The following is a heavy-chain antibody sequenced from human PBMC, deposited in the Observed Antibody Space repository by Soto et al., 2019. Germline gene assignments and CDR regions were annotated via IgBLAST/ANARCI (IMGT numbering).Heavy chain of an antibody. V-gene: IGHV3-30*18. Sequence: QVQLVESGGGVVQPGRSLRLSCAASGFTFSSYGMHWVRQAPGKGLEWVAVISFDGSNKYYADSVKGRFTISRDNSKNTLYRQMNSLRAEDTAVYYCAKDRGSGWYAVDYWGQGTLVTVSS. D-gene: IGHD6-19*01. CDR1: GFTFSSYG. CDR3: AKDRGSGWYAVDY. CDR2: ISFDGSNK. J-gene: IGHJ4*02.